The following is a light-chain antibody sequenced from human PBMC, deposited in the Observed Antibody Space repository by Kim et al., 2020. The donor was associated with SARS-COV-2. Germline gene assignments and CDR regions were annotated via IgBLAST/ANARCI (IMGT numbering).Light chain of an antibody. V-gene: IGKV2-28*01. CDR2: LGS. CDR3: MQALETHIT. CDR1: QSLRHSNGINY. Sequence: VLIQSPRSLAVIPGEPASISCRSSQSLRHSNGINYLDWYLQKPGQSPQPLIYLGSDRASGVPDRFSGSGSGTEFTLSISKVEAEDIGIYFCMQALETHITFGQGTRLEIK. J-gene: IGKJ5*01.